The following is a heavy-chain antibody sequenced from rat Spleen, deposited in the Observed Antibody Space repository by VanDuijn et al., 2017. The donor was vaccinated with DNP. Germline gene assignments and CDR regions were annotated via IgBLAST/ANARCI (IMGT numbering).Heavy chain of an antibody. Sequence: EVQLQESGPGLVKPSQSLSLTCSVTGYSIITNYWGWIRKFPGNKMEWIGYISFNGITSYNPSLKSRISITRDTSRNQFFLQLNSVTTEDTATYYCARWPGYNPPYAMDAWGQGTSVTVSS. D-gene: IGHD1-4*01. CDR1: GYSIITNY. J-gene: IGHJ4*01. CDR3: ARWPGYNPPYAMDA. CDR2: ISFNGIT. V-gene: IGHV3-1*01.